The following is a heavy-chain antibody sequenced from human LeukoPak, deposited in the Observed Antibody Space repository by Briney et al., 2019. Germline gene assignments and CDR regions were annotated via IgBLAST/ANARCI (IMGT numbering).Heavy chain of an antibody. CDR3: ARGAAAAANTDY. CDR1: GGSISSGSYY. CDR2: IYTSGST. V-gene: IGHV4-61*02. J-gene: IGHJ4*02. Sequence: PSETLSLTCTVSGGSISSGSYYWSWIRQPAGKGLEWIGRIYTSGSTNYNPSLKSRVTISVDTSKNQFSLKLSSVTAADTAVYYCARGAAAAANTDYWGQGTLVTVSS. D-gene: IGHD6-13*01.